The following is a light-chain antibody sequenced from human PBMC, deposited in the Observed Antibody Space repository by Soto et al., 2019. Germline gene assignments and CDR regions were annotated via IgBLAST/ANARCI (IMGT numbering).Light chain of an antibody. Sequence: QSVLTQPPSASGTPGQRVTISCSGSSSNIGSHTVNWYQQLPGTTPKLLIYTNNQRPSGVPDRFSGSKSGTSASLAISGLQSEDEADYYCAAWDDSLNGVEFGGGTKLTVL. J-gene: IGLJ2*01. CDR2: TNN. CDR3: AAWDDSLNGVE. V-gene: IGLV1-44*01. CDR1: SSNIGSHT.